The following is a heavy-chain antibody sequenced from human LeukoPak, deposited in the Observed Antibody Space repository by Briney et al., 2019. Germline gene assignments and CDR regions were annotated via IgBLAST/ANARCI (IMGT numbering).Heavy chain of an antibody. J-gene: IGHJ4*02. CDR3: ARVPRAAGFGH. V-gene: IGHV3-7*01. Sequence: GGSLRLSCAASGFTFNNYWMNWVRQAPGKGLEWVADINQDGSETYYVDSVKGRFTVSRDNAKNSLFLQMNSLRAEDTAVYCCARVPRAAGFGHWGQGTLVTVSS. CDR2: INQDGSET. D-gene: IGHD6-13*01. CDR1: GFTFNNYW.